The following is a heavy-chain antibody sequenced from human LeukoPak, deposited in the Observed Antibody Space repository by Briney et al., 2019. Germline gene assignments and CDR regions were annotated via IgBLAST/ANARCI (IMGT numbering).Heavy chain of an antibody. CDR1: GYTFTGYY. CDR3: TKTDSGSLDY. J-gene: IGHJ4*02. CDR2: INPASGGT. Sequence: ASVKVSCKASGYTFTGYYMHWVRQAPGQGLEWMGWINPASGGTKYPQKFQGRVTMTRDTSITTAYMELNSLRSDDTAVYYCTKTDSGSLDYWSQGTLVTVSS. D-gene: IGHD1-26*01. V-gene: IGHV1-2*02.